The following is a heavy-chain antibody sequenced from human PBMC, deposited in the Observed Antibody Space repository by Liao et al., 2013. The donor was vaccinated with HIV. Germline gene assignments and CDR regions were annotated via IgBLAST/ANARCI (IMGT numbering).Heavy chain of an antibody. V-gene: IGHV4-4*07. CDR1: GGSISSYY. CDR2: IYTSGST. CDR3: ARAGRIAMVRGAIFPARY. J-gene: IGHJ4*02. D-gene: IGHD3-10*01. Sequence: QVQLQESGPGLVKPSETLSLTCTVSGGSISSYYWSWIRQPAGKGLEWIGRIYTSGSTYYNPSLKSRVTISVDTSKNQFSLKLNSVTAADTAVYYCARAGRIAMVRGAIFPARYWGQGTLVTVSS.